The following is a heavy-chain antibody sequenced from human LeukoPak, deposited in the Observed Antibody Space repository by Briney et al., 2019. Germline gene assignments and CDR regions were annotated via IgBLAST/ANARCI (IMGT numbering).Heavy chain of an antibody. CDR3: ARAVVAHYGDYAGGGPTNDY. CDR1: GGYFRGYY. D-gene: IGHD4-17*01. J-gene: IGHJ4*02. CDR2: IKHSGST. V-gene: IGHV4-34*01. Sequence: PSETLSLTCCVYGGYFRGYYWSWIRQPPGKGLGWIGEIKHSGSTNYTPSIKSRVTISVDTSQTQLSVKLSSVTAADTAVYYCARAVVAHYGDYAGGGPTNDYWGQGTLVTVSS.